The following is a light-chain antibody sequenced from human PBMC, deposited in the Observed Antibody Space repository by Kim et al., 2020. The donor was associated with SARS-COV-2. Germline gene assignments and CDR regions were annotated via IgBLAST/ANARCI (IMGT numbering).Light chain of an antibody. CDR1: QSVSSSY. Sequence: PGERATLSCRASQSVSSSYLAWYQQKPGQAPRLLIYGASSRATGIPDRFSGSGSGTDFTLTISRLEPEDFAVYYCQQYGSSPRFGGGTKVDIK. CDR3: QQYGSSPR. CDR2: GAS. J-gene: IGKJ4*02. V-gene: IGKV3-20*01.